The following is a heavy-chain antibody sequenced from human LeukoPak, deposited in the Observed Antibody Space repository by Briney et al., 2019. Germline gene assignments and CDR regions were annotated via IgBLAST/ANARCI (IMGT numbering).Heavy chain of an antibody. V-gene: IGHV1-69*05. Sequence: GASVTVSCKASGYTFTGYYMHWVRQAPGQGLEWMGGIIPIFGTANYAQKFQGRVTITTDESTSTAYMELSSLRSEDTAVYYCARVRAGTTNYFDYWGQGTLVTVSS. CDR3: ARVRAGTTNYFDY. CDR2: IIPIFGTA. D-gene: IGHD1-1*01. CDR1: GYTFTGYY. J-gene: IGHJ4*02.